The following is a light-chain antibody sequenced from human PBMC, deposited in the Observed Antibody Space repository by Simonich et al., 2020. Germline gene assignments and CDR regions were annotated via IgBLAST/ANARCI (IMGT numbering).Light chain of an antibody. Sequence: NFMLTQPHSVSESPGKTVTISCTRSSGSMASNYVQWYQQRPGSSPTTVIYEDNQRPSVVPDRFSCSIDSSSNSASLTISGLKTEDEADYYCQSYDSSNRVFGGGTKLTVL. J-gene: IGLJ3*02. CDR1: SGSMASNY. CDR2: EDN. CDR3: QSYDSSNRV. V-gene: IGLV6-57*01.